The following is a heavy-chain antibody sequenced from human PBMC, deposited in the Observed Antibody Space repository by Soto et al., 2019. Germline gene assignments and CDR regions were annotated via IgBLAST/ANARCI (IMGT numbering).Heavy chain of an antibody. Sequence: QVHLVQSGAEVKKPGSSVKVSCKASGGAFSSYPINWVRQAPGQGLEWMGGIIPFFGTTHSAQKFQDRLTITADESTSTTYMELSSLRSEDTAVYYCASRPVMEVAQYGNWVDPWGQGTLVTVSS. J-gene: IGHJ5*02. V-gene: IGHV1-69*01. CDR1: GGAFSSYP. CDR3: ASRPVMEVAQYGNWVDP. CDR2: IIPFFGTT. D-gene: IGHD2-15*01.